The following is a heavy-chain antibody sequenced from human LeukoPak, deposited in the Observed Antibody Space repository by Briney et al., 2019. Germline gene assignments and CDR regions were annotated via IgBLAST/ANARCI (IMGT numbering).Heavy chain of an antibody. CDR1: GFTFSDSA. D-gene: IGHD5-12*01. J-gene: IGHJ4*02. V-gene: IGHV3-73*01. CDR2: IRSKANSYAT. Sequence: GGSLRLSCAASGFTFSDSAMHWVRQASGKGLEWVGRIRSKANSYATTYAASVKGRFTISRDDSKNTAYLQMNSLKTEDTAMYYCTRHKGGYDYWGQGTLVTVSS. CDR3: TRHKGGYDY.